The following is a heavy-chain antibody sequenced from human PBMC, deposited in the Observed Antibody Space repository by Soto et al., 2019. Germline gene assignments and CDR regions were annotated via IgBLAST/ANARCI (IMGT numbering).Heavy chain of an antibody. CDR3: ARARTRISGWTHYYYYGMDV. V-gene: IGHV6-1*01. J-gene: IGHJ6*02. CDR1: GDSVSSNSAA. D-gene: IGHD6-19*01. Sequence: SQTLSLTCAISGDSVSSNSAAWNWIRQSPSRGLEWLGRTYYRSKWYNDYAVSVKSRITINPDTSKNQFSLQLNSVTPEDTAVYYCARARTRISGWTHYYYYGMDVWGQGTTVTVSS. CDR2: TYYRSKWYN.